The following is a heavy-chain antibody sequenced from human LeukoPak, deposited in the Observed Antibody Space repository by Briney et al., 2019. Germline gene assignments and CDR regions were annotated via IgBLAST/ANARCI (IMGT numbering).Heavy chain of an antibody. V-gene: IGHV4-59*12. D-gene: IGHD3-3*02. J-gene: IGHJ3*02. CDR2: IYYSGST. CDR1: GGSISGFY. Sequence: PSETLSLTCTVSGGSISGFYWNWIRQPPGKGRDWIASIYYSGSTNYSPSLESRVTISVDTSKNQFSLQLNSVTAADTAVYYCARDISGGSHVFDIWGQGTMVTVSS. CDR3: ARDISGGSHVFDI.